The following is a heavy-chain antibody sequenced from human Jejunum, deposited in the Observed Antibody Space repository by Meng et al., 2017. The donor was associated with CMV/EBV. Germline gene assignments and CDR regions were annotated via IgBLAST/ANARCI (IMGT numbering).Heavy chain of an antibody. V-gene: IGHV4-30-4*01. D-gene: IGHD1-14*01. Sequence: VSGDSIGTGESSRSWIRQPPGKGLGWVGYIYESGSTSYNPSLESRVTISVDTSKNQFSLKVMSVTAADTAVYYCAREGTNSYYFDYWGQGTLVTVSS. CDR2: IYESGST. CDR3: AREGTNSYYFDY. CDR1: GDSIGTGESS. J-gene: IGHJ4*02.